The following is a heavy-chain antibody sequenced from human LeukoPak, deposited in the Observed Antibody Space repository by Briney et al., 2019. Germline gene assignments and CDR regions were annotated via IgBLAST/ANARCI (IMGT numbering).Heavy chain of an antibody. D-gene: IGHD5-18*01. J-gene: IGHJ4*02. V-gene: IGHV4-59*01. Sequence: PSETLSLTCTVSGGSISPYHWGWIRQPPGKGLEWIGYIYYSGTATYNPSLKRRVTISVDTSKNQFSLKLSSVTAADTAVYYCARDKQPGDYWGQGTLVTVFS. CDR3: ARDKQPGDY. CDR1: GGSISPYH. CDR2: IYYSGTA.